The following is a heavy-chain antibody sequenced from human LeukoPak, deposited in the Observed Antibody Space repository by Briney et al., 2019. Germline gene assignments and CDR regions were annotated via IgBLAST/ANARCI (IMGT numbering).Heavy chain of an antibody. CDR3: TTLLWFGELLSDY. J-gene: IGHJ4*02. D-gene: IGHD3-10*01. Sequence: GGSLRLSCAASGFTFSNAWMSWVRQAPGKGLEWVGRIKSKTHGGTTDYAAPVKGRFTISRDDSKNTLYLQMNSLKTEDTAVYYCTTLLWFGELLSDYWGQGTLVTVSS. V-gene: IGHV3-15*01. CDR2: IKSKTHGGTT. CDR1: GFTFSNAW.